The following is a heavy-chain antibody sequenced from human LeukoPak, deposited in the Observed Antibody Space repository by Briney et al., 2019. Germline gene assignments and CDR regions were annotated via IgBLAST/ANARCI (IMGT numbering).Heavy chain of an antibody. CDR1: GGSFSGYY. CDR2: INHSGST. Sequence: SETLSLTCAVYGGSFSGYYWSWIRQPPGKGLEWIGEINHSGSTNYNPSLKSRVTISVDTSKNQFSLKLSSVTAADTAVYYCARRYSYYYYGMDVRGQGTTVTVSS. CDR3: ARRYSYYYYGMDV. J-gene: IGHJ6*02. D-gene: IGHD5-18*01. V-gene: IGHV4-34*01.